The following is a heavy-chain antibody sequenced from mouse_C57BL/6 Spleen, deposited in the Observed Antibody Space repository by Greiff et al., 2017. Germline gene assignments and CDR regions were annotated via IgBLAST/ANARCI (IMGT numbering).Heavy chain of an antibody. CDR1: GYTFTDYY. Sequence: VQLQQSGPELVKPGASVKISCKASGYTFTDYYMNWVKQSHGKSLEWIGDINPNNGGTSYNQKFKGKATLTVDKSSSTAYMALRSLTSEDSAVYYCARSDLYGYDLYYAMDYWGQGTSVTVSS. CDR3: ARSDLYGYDLYYAMDY. CDR2: INPNNGGT. D-gene: IGHD2-2*01. V-gene: IGHV1-26*01. J-gene: IGHJ4*01.